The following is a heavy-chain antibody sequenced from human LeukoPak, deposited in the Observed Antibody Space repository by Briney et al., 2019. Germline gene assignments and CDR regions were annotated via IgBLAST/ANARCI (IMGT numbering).Heavy chain of an antibody. CDR1: GRSISSYY. V-gene: IGHV4-59*01. J-gene: IGHJ4*02. CDR2: IYNSGST. CDR3: ARETPYGSGSYPFDY. D-gene: IGHD3-10*01. Sequence: SETLSLTCTVSGRSISSYYWNWIRQPPGKGLEWIGYIYNSGSTNNNPSLKSRVTISVDTSKKQFSLKLSSVTAADTAVYYCARETPYGSGSYPFDYWGQGILVTVSS.